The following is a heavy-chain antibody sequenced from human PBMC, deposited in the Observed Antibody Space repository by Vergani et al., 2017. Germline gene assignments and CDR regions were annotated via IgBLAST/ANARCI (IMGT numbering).Heavy chain of an antibody. Sequence: EVKLVESGGGLIQPGGSLRLSCAASGFTVSSNYMSWVRQAPGKGLEWVSVIYSGGSTYYADSVKGRFTISRENSKNTLYLQMNSLRAEDTAVYYCARVIRGVVSRHYYYYMDVWGKGTTVTVSS. CDR1: GFTVSSNY. J-gene: IGHJ6*03. CDR2: IYSGGST. CDR3: ARVIRGVVSRHYYYYMDV. V-gene: IGHV3-53*01. D-gene: IGHD3-22*01.